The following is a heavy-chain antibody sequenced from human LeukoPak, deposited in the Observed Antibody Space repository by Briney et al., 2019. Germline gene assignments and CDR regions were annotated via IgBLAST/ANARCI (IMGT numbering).Heavy chain of an antibody. CDR3: ARAYAAGYYDSSGTSD. V-gene: IGHV3-66*01. J-gene: IGHJ4*02. CDR2: IYSGGST. D-gene: IGHD3-22*01. Sequence: PGGSLRLSCAASGFTVSSNYMSWVRQAPGKGLEWVSVIYSGGSTYYADSAKGRFTISRDNAKNSLYLQMNSLRAEDTAVYYCARAYAAGYYDSSGTSDWGQGTLVTVSS. CDR1: GFTVSSNY.